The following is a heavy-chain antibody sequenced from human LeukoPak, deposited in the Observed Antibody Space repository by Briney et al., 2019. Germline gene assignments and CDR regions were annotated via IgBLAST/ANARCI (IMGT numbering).Heavy chain of an antibody. CDR1: GFTVSSNY. J-gene: IGHJ3*02. Sequence: GGSLRLSCAASGFTVSSNYMSWVRQALGEGLEWVSVIYSGGSTYYADSVKGRFTISRDNSKNTLYLQMNSLRAEDTAVYYCARTGQQLVQDAFDIWGQGTMVTVSS. CDR2: IYSGGST. CDR3: ARTGQQLVQDAFDI. V-gene: IGHV3-66*01. D-gene: IGHD6-6*01.